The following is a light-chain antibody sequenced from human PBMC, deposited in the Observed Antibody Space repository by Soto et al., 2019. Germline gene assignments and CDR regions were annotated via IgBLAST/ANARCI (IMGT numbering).Light chain of an antibody. CDR1: QRIGTH. CDR3: QQSYSSPPT. Sequence: DIQMTQSPSSLSASVGDRVTITCRTSQRIGTHLNWYHEKPGKAPKLLIYAASSLQRGVPSRFSGSRSGPDFTLTISSLQPEDFATYYCQQSYSSPPTFGQGTKVDI. J-gene: IGKJ1*01. CDR2: AAS. V-gene: IGKV1-39*01.